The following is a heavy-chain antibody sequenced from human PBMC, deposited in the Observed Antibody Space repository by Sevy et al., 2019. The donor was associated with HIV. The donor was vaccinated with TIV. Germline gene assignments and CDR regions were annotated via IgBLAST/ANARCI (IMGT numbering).Heavy chain of an antibody. CDR1: GFTFSSYW. D-gene: IGHD3-22*01. CDR2: IKQDGSEK. Sequence: GGSLRLSCTASGFTFSSYWMSWVRQAPGKGLERVANIKQDGSEKYYVDSVKGRFTISRDNAKNSLYLQMNSLRAEDTAVYYCAREMGYYDSSVGEDAFDIWSQGTMVTVSS. J-gene: IGHJ3*02. CDR3: AREMGYYDSSVGEDAFDI. V-gene: IGHV3-7*03.